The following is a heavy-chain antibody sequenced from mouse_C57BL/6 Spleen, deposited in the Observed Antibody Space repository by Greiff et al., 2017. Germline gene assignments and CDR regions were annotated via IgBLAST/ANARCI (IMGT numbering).Heavy chain of an antibody. V-gene: IGHV1-15*01. D-gene: IGHD1-1*01. J-gene: IGHJ2*01. CDR3: TRWSLLLRPYYFDY. CDR1: GYTFTDYE. CDR2: IDPETGGT. Sequence: QVQLQQSGAELVRPGASVTLSCKASGYTFTDYEMHWVKQTPVHGLEWIGAIDPETGGTAYNQKFKGKAILTADKSSSTAYMELRSLTSEDSAVYYCTRWSLLLRPYYFDYWGQGTTLTVSS.